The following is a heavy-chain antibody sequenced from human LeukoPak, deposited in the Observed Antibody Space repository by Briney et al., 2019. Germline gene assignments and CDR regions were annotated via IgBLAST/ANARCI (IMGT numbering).Heavy chain of an antibody. Sequence: SQTLSLTCAVSGGSISSGGYSWSWIRQPPGKGLEWIGYIYHSGSTYYNPSLKSRVTISVDTSKNQFSLKLSSVTAADTAVYYCARHLAYCGSDCYLDYFDYWGQGTLVTVSS. CDR1: GGSISSGGYS. D-gene: IGHD2-21*02. CDR2: IYHSGST. J-gene: IGHJ4*02. CDR3: ARHLAYCGSDCYLDYFDY. V-gene: IGHV4-30-2*03.